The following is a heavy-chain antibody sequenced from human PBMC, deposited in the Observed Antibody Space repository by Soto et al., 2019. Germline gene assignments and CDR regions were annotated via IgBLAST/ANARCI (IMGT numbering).Heavy chain of an antibody. V-gene: IGHV1-69*01. CDR3: ASNIPPAIGEVGIHYYGMDV. Sequence: QVQLVQSGAEVKKPGSSVKVSCKASGGTFSTCTISWVRQAPGQGLEWMGGIIPMFATPTYAQKFQGRVTITADESTNTVYMEVRRLRSEDTAVYFCASNIPPAIGEVGIHYYGMDVWGQGSTVTVSS. J-gene: IGHJ6*02. CDR1: GGTFSTCT. D-gene: IGHD1-1*01. CDR2: IIPMFATP.